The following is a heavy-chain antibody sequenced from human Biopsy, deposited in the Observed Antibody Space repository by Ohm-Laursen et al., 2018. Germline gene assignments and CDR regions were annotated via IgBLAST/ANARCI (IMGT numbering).Heavy chain of an antibody. CDR2: ISYTGYT. Sequence: SETLSLTWTVSGGSFTGHYWSWIRQPPGKGLEWIGHISYTGYTSYNAPLKSRVTISVDTPRNHFSLRLSSLTAADTAVYYCARGSNDFGGLYFPRWGQGTLLTVSS. D-gene: IGHD4-23*01. CDR3: ARGSNDFGGLYFPR. V-gene: IGHV4-59*11. CDR1: GGSFTGHY. J-gene: IGHJ4*02.